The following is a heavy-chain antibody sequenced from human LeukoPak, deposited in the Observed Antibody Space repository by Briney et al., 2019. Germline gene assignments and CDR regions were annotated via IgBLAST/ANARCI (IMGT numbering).Heavy chain of an antibody. J-gene: IGHJ4*02. CDR3: ARDNFPWRGNSYIDY. Sequence: GGSLRLSCAASGFTFSSYSMTWVRQAPGKGLEWVSSISSSSSYIYYADSVKGRFTISRDNAKNSLYLQMNSLRDEDTAVYYCARDNFPWRGNSYIDYWGQGTLVTVSS. CDR2: ISSSSSYI. D-gene: IGHD4-23*01. CDR1: GFTFSSYS. V-gene: IGHV3-21*01.